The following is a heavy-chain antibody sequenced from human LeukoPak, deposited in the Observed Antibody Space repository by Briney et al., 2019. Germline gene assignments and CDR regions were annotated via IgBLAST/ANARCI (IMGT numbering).Heavy chain of an antibody. J-gene: IGHJ4*02. CDR2: IKQDGSEK. V-gene: IGHV3-7*03. D-gene: IGHD3-22*01. CDR1: GFTFSSYW. Sequence: GGSLRLSCAASGFTFSSYWMSWVRQAPGKGLERVANIKQDGSEKYYVDSVKGRFTISRDNAKNSLYLQMNSLRAEDTAVYYCARAGGYYDSSGYYYDYWGQGTLVTVSS. CDR3: ARAGGYYDSSGYYYDY.